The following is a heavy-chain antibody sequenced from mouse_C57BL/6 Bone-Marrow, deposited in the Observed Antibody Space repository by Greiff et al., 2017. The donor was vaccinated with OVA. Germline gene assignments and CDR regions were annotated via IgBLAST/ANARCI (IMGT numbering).Heavy chain of an antibody. CDR3: ARGTGAL. Sequence: EVKVVESGGGLVKPGGSLKLSCAASGFTFSDYGMHWVRQAPEKGLEWVAYISTRSSTISYADTVTGRFTISRDNAKNTLFLQMTSLRSEDTAMYYCARGTGALWGQGTTLTVSS. CDR2: ISTRSSTI. V-gene: IGHV5-17*01. CDR1: GFTFSDYG. D-gene: IGHD3-1*01. J-gene: IGHJ2*01.